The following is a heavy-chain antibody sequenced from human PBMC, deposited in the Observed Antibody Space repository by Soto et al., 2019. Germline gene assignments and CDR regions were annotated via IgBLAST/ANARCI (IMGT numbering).Heavy chain of an antibody. V-gene: IGHV5-10-1*01. D-gene: IGHD2-15*01. CDR3: ARPASGGSRDAFDV. CDR1: GYKFTTFW. CDR2: IDPTDSFT. Sequence: GECLKISCKASGYKFTTFWLNWVRQTPGKGLEWLGRIDPTDSFTDYSPPFEGHVTISVDRSISTAYLQWNSLQASDTAIYYCARPASGGSRDAFDVWGQGTTVTVSS. J-gene: IGHJ3*01.